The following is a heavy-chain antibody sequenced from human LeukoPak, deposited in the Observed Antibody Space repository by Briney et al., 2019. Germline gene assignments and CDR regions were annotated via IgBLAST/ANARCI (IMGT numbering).Heavy chain of an antibody. J-gene: IGHJ6*02. V-gene: IGHV3-48*02. CDR2: ISSSSSTI. CDR3: AREDYYGSGSYFYYYYYGMDV. Sequence: GGSLRLSCAASGFTFSSYSMNWVRQAPGKGLEWVSYISSSSSTIYYADSVKGRFTISRDNAKNSLYLQMNSLRDEDTAVYYCAREDYYGSGSYFYYYYYGMDVWGQGTTVTVSS. CDR1: GFTFSSYS. D-gene: IGHD3-10*01.